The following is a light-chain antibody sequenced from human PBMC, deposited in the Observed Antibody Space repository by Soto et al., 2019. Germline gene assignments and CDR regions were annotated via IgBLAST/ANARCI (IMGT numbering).Light chain of an antibody. CDR1: SSNIGAGYD. CDR3: QSYDTSLSGFWV. J-gene: IGLJ3*02. CDR2: RNS. Sequence: QSVLTQPPSVSGAPGQRVTLSCTGSSSNIGAGYDVHWYQQLPGTAPKLLIYRNSNRPSGVPDRFSGSKSGTSASLAITGLQAEDEADYYCQSYDTSLSGFWVFGGGTKVTVL. V-gene: IGLV1-40*01.